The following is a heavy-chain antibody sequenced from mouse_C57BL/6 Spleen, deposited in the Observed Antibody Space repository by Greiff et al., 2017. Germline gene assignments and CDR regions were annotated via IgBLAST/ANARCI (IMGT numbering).Heavy chain of an antibody. CDR2: INPSNGGT. D-gene: IGHD2-4*01. V-gene: IGHV1-53*01. Sequence: QVQLQQPGTELVKPGASVKLSCKASGYTFTSYWMHWVKQRPGQGLEWIGNINPSNGGTNYNEKFKSKATLAVDKSSSTTYMQLSSLTSEDSAVYYCARSHYYSAWFAYWGQGTLVTVSA. J-gene: IGHJ3*01. CDR3: ARSHYYSAWFAY. CDR1: GYTFTSYW.